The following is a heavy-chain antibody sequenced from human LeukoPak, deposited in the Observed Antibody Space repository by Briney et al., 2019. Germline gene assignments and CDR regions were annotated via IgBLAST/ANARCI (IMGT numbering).Heavy chain of an antibody. J-gene: IGHJ5*02. CDR1: GGTFSSYA. Sequence: SVKVSCKASGGTFSSYAISWVRQAPGQGLEWMGRIIPILGIANYAQKFQGRVTITADKSTSTAYMELSSLRSEDTAVYYCARDVGRTMIVVEAENHWFDPWGQGTLVTVSS. D-gene: IGHD3-22*01. CDR2: IIPILGIA. V-gene: IGHV1-69*04. CDR3: ARDVGRTMIVVEAENHWFDP.